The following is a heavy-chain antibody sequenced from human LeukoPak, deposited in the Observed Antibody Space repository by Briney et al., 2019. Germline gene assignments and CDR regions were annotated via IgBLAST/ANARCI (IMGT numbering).Heavy chain of an antibody. V-gene: IGHV7-4-1*02. Sequence: ASVKVSCKASGYILTNYEMNWVRQAPGQGLEWMGWINTTTGSPTYAQGFTGRFVFSLDTSVSTTYLQISSLEAEDTAVYYCARTVLGATGYFDYWGQGTLITVSS. D-gene: IGHD1-26*01. CDR1: GYILTNYE. CDR2: INTTTGSP. J-gene: IGHJ4*02. CDR3: ARTVLGATGYFDY.